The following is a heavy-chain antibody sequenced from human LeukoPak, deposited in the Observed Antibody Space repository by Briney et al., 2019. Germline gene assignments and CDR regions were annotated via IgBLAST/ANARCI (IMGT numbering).Heavy chain of an antibody. Sequence: SETLSLTCAVYGGSFSGYYWSWIRQPPGKGLEWIGEINHSGSTNYNPSLKSRVTISVDTSKNQFSLKLSSVTAADTAVYYCARRATVVPAAIGGWFDPWGQGTLVTVSS. J-gene: IGHJ5*02. CDR1: GGSFSGYY. V-gene: IGHV4-34*01. D-gene: IGHD2-2*01. CDR3: ARRATVVPAAIGGWFDP. CDR2: INHSGST.